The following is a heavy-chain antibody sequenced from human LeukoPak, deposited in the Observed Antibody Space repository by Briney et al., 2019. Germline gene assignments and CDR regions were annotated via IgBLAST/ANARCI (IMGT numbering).Heavy chain of an antibody. V-gene: IGHV3-33*01. D-gene: IGHD3-10*01. CDR1: GFSFDTYA. J-gene: IGHJ4*02. Sequence: PGRSLRLSCAASGFSFDTYAMHWVRQAPGQGLEWVALIWHDGSHKFYSNSVRGQFTISRDNSKNTVYLQMNNLRPDDTAVYYCAREIFGSGNYPDFWGQGTLVTVSS. CDR2: IWHDGSHK. CDR3: AREIFGSGNYPDF.